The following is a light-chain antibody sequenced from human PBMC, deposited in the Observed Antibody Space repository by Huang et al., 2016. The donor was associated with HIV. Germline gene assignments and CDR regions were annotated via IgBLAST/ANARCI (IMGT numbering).Light chain of an antibody. V-gene: IGKV3-15*01. CDR1: QSVTSN. Sequence: IVMTQSPATLSVSPGGRATLSCRASQSVTSNLAWYQQKVGQAPRLLIYGASNRATGIPARFSGSGSGTDFTLTISSLQSEDFAVYYCQQYNNWPQTFGQGTKVEIK. J-gene: IGKJ1*01. CDR3: QQYNNWPQT. CDR2: GAS.